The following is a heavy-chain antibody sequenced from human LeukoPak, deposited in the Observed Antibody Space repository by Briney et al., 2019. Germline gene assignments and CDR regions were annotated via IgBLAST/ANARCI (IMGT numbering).Heavy chain of an antibody. V-gene: IGHV3-7*01. Sequence: GGSLRLSCAASGFTFNAYYMSWVRQAPGKGLEWVANIKQDGSEKYYVDSVKGRFTISRDNAKNSLYLQMNSLRAEDTAVYYCASYDYYGSGSYEVDYWGQGTLVTVSS. D-gene: IGHD3-10*01. CDR1: GFTFNAYY. CDR3: ASYDYYGSGSYEVDY. CDR2: IKQDGSEK. J-gene: IGHJ4*02.